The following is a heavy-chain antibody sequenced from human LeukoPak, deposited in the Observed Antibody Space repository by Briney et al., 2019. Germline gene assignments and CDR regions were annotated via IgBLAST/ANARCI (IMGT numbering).Heavy chain of an antibody. V-gene: IGHV4-34*01. CDR1: GGSFSGYY. J-gene: IGHJ6*03. CDR3: ARERVLRFLEWLYGYYYMDV. Sequence: SETLSLTCAVYGGSFSGYYWSWIRQPPGKGLEWIGEINHSGSTNYNPSLKSRVTISVDTSKNQFSLKLSSVTAADTAVYYCARERVLRFLEWLYGYYYMDVWGKGTTVTVSS. CDR2: INHSGST. D-gene: IGHD3-3*01.